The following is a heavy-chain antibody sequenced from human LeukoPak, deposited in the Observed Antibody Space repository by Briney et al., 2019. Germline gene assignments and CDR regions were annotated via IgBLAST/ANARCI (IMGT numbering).Heavy chain of an antibody. D-gene: IGHD6-13*01. Sequence: SQTLSLTCTVSGGSISSGSYYWSWIRQPAGKGLEWIGRIYISGSTNYNPSFKSRVTISVDTSKNQFSLKLSSVTAADTAVYYCARGQYSSSLGYFQHWGQGTLVTVSS. CDR2: IYISGST. J-gene: IGHJ1*01. CDR3: ARGQYSSSLGYFQH. CDR1: GGSISSGSYY. V-gene: IGHV4-61*02.